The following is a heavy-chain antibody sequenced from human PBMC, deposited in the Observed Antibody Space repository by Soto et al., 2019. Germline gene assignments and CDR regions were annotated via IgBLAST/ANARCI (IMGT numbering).Heavy chain of an antibody. CDR3: ASEKTSYGMDV. CDR2: MNPNSGNT. Sequence: QVQLVQSGAEVKKRGASVKVSCKASGYTFTSYDLHWVRQATGQGRAWMGWMNPNSGNTGYAQKFQGRVTMTRNTSISTAYMQLSSLRSEDTAVYYCASEKTSYGMDVWGQGTTVTVSS. V-gene: IGHV1-8*01. J-gene: IGHJ6*02. CDR1: GYTFTSYD.